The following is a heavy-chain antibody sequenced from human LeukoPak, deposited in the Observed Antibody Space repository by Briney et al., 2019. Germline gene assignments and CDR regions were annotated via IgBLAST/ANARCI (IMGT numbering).Heavy chain of an antibody. CDR2: IYYSGST. J-gene: IGHJ5*02. CDR3: ARGGTTSLRGWFDP. Sequence: SETLSLTCTVSGGSISSSSYYWGWIRQPPGKGLEWIGSIYYSGSTYYNPSLKSRVTISVDTSKNQFSLKLSSVTAADTAVYYCARGGTTSLRGWFDPWGQGTLVTVSS. V-gene: IGHV4-39*07. D-gene: IGHD1-7*01. CDR1: GGSISSSSYY.